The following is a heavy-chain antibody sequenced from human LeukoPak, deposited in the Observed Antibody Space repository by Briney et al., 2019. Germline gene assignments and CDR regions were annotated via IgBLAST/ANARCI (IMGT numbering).Heavy chain of an antibody. J-gene: IGHJ4*02. CDR3: AKNGYRSGWREH. D-gene: IGHD6-19*01. Sequence: GGSLRLSCAASGFTFSSYGMSWVRQAPGKGLEWVSVISGSGDSTYYADSAKGRFTISRDNSKNTLYLQMNSLRAEDTAVYYCAKNGYRSGWREHWGQGTLVTVSS. CDR1: GFTFSSYG. CDR2: ISGSGDST. V-gene: IGHV3-23*01.